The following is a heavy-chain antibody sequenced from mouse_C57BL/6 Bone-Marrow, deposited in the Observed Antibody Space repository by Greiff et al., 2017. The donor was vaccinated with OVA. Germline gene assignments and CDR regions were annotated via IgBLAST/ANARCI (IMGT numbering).Heavy chain of an antibody. V-gene: IGHV5-9*04. CDR2: ISGGGGNT. CDR3: ARHEDY. Sequence: EVQGVESGGGLVKPGGSLKLSCAASGFTFSSYTMSWVRQTPEKRLELVATISGGGGNTYYPDSVKGRFTISRDNAKNTLDLLMSSLRSEDTAVYYCARHEDYWGQGTTLTVSS. CDR1: GFTFSSYT. J-gene: IGHJ2*01.